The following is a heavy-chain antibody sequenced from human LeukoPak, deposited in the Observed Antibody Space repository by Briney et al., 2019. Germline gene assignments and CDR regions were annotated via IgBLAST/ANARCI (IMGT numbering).Heavy chain of an antibody. V-gene: IGHV4-39*01. CDR1: DGSISSSTYY. CDR2: VYYSGTT. Sequence: PSETLSLTCTVSDGSISSSTYYWGWIRQPPGKGLEWIGTVYYSGTTYYNPSLKSRLTMSVDTSKNQFSLKLSSVTAADTAVYYCARSSGWSHWYFDLWGRGTLVKVSS. CDR3: ARSSGWSHWYFDL. D-gene: IGHD6-19*01. J-gene: IGHJ2*01.